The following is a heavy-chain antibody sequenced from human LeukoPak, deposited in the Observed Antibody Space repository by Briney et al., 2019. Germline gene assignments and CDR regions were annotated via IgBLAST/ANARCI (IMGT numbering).Heavy chain of an antibody. D-gene: IGHD6-13*01. Sequence: PGGSLRLSCEASGFTFSDYYLSWIRQAPGKGLEWISYISGSSSHINYADSVKGRFTISRDNAKKSVYLQMDSLRVGDTAVYYCARDQIGSWWGQGTLVIVSS. V-gene: IGHV3-11*06. CDR2: ISGSSSHI. CDR3: ARDQIGSW. J-gene: IGHJ4*02. CDR1: GFTFSDYY.